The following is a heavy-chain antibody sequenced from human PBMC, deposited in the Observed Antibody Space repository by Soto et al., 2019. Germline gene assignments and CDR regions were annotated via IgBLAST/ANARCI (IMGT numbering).Heavy chain of an antibody. J-gene: IGHJ4*02. CDR1: GFTFSSYA. V-gene: IGHV3-23*01. D-gene: IGHD2-2*01. CDR3: AKVGYCTSTSCYAVNEFDF. CDR2: ISGSGGST. Sequence: EVQLLESGGGLVHPGGSLRLSCAASGFTFSSYAMSWVRQAPGKGLEWVSAISGSGGSTYYADSVKGRFTISRDNSKNTLYLQMNSLRAEDTAVYYCAKVGYCTSTSCYAVNEFDFWGQGALVTVS.